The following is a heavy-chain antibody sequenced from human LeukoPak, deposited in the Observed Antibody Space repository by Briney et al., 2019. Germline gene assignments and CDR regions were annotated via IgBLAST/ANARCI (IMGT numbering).Heavy chain of an antibody. CDR2: ISSDGSIK. V-gene: IGHV3-30*04. D-gene: IGHD3-22*01. Sequence: GGSLRLSCVVSGFTFSEYTMHWVRQAPGKGLEWVALISSDGSIKNYADSVRGRFTISRDNSKNTLYLQMNSLRAEDTAVYYCAKDQLYYYDSSGYQRYFDYWGQGTLVTVSS. CDR3: AKDQLYYYDSSGYQRYFDY. J-gene: IGHJ4*02. CDR1: GFTFSEYT.